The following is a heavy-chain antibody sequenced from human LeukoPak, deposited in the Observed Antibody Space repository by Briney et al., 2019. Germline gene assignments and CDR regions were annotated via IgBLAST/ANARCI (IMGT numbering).Heavy chain of an antibody. CDR1: GGSISSGGYY. D-gene: IGHD3-10*01. CDR3: ARVAAVVRGVIISWFDP. CDR2: IYYSGST. J-gene: IGHJ5*02. Sequence: SETLSLTCTVSGGSISSGGYYWSWIRQHPGKGLEWIGYIYYSGSTYYNPSLKSRVTISVDTSKNQFSLKLSSVTAADTAVYYCARVAAVVRGVIISWFDPWGQGTLVTVSS. V-gene: IGHV4-31*03.